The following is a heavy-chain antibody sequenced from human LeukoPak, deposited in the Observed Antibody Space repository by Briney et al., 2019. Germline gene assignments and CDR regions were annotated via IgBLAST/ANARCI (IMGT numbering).Heavy chain of an antibody. D-gene: IGHD6-13*01. J-gene: IGHJ4*02. Sequence: GGSLRLSCAASGFTFSSHAMHWVRQAPGKGLEWVAVISYDGSNKYYADSMKGRFTISRDNSKNTVYLQMNSLRAEDTAVYYCARDRIAAAGTFDYWGQGTLVTVSS. CDR3: ARDRIAAAGTFDY. CDR2: ISYDGSNK. CDR1: GFTFSSHA. V-gene: IGHV3-30*04.